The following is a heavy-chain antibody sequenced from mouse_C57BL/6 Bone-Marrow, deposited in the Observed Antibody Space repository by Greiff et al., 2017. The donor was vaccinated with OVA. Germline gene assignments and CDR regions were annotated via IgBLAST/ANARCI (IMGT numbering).Heavy chain of an antibody. CDR1: GYAFSSSW. D-gene: IGHD2-3*01. J-gene: IGHJ2*01. V-gene: IGHV1-82*01. CDR2: IYPGDGDT. Sequence: QVQLQQSGPELVKPGASVKISCTASGYAFSSSWMNWVKQRPGKGLEWIGRIYPGDGDTNYNGKFKGKATLTADKSSSTAYMQLSSLTSEDSAVYFCAGGGGYLRDYWGQGTTLTVSS. CDR3: AGGGGYLRDY.